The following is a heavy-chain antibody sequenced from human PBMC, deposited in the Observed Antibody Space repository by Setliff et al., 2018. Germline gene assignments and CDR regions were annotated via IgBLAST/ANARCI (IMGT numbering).Heavy chain of an antibody. J-gene: IGHJ4*02. V-gene: IGHV1-2*02. CDR2: INPNSGDT. CDR1: GNTFTGYY. D-gene: IGHD4-17*01. Sequence: ASVKVSCKASGNTFTGYYIHWLRQAPGQGLEWMGCINPNSGDTTFAQKFQGRVTITRDTSNSTDYMDLSRLTSDDTAVYYCAREVLSTVVAWDYWGQGTLVTISS. CDR3: AREVLSTVVAWDY.